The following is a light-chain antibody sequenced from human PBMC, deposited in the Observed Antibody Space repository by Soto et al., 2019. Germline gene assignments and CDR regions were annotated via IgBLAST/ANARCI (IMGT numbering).Light chain of an antibody. V-gene: IGKV3-20*01. CDR3: QQYDSYSRT. J-gene: IGKJ4*01. Sequence: EIVLTQYPRTRSLSASERATLSCSASQSVSSSHLAWYQQKPGQAPRLLIYGASSRATGIPDRFSGSGSGTDFTLTISRLEPEDFAVYYCQQYDSYSRTFGGGTKVDIK. CDR2: GAS. CDR1: QSVSSSH.